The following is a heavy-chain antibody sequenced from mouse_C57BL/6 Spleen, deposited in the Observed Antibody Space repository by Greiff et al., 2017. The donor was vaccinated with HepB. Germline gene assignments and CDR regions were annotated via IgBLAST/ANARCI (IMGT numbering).Heavy chain of an antibody. J-gene: IGHJ4*01. CDR3: TRDWGDYYYAMDY. CDR1: GFTFSSYA. D-gene: IGHD2-4*01. Sequence: EVKLMESGEGLVKPGGSLKLSCAASGFTFSSYAMSWVRQTPEKRLEWVAYISSGGDYIYYADTVKGRFTISRDNARNTLYLQMSSLKSEDTAMYYCTRDWGDYYYAMDYWGQGTSVTVSS. CDR2: ISSGGDYI. V-gene: IGHV5-9-1*02.